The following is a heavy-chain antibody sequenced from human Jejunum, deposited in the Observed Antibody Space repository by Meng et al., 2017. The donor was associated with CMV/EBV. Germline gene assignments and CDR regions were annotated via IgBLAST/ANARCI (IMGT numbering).Heavy chain of an antibody. J-gene: IGHJ4*02. V-gene: IGHV1-2*02. CDR1: DYY. CDR3: ARGHRRRGVPAAEVYYFDY. CDR2: INPYTGDT. D-gene: IGHD2-2*01. Sequence: DYYMHWVRQAPGQGLEWMGYINPYTGDTNYAQDFQSRVTMTRNTSISTAYMELSSLRSEDTAVYYCARGHRRRGVPAAEVYYFDYWGQGTLVTVSS.